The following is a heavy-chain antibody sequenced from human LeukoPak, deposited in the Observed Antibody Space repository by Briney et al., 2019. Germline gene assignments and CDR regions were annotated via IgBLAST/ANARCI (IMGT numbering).Heavy chain of an antibody. V-gene: IGHV4-34*01. CDR2: INHSGST. CDR3: TRNNWFDP. J-gene: IGHJ5*02. CDR1: GGSFSGYY. Sequence: SETLSLTCGVYGGSFSGYYWSWIRQPPGKGLEWIGEINHSGSTNYNPSLKSRVTISVDTSKNQFSLKLRSVTAADTAVYYCTRNNWFDPWGQGTLVTVSS.